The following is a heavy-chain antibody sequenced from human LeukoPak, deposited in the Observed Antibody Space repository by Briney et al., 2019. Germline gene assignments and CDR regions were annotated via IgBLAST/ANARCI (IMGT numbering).Heavy chain of an antibody. J-gene: IGHJ5*02. V-gene: IGHV3-30*03. Sequence: GRSLRLSCAPSGFTFSRHGMHWVRQAPGKGLEWVAVMSYDGSKEYYADSVKGRFTISRDNSKNTLYLQMNSLRVEDTAVYYCLVWKHVFDRWGQGTLVTVSS. CDR3: LVWKHVFDR. D-gene: IGHD5/OR15-5a*01. CDR1: GFTFSRHG. CDR2: MSYDGSKE.